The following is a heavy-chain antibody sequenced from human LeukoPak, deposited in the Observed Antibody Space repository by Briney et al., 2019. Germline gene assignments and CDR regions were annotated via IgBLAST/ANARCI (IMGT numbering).Heavy chain of an antibody. CDR1: GGSFSGYY. CDR2: INHSGST. J-gene: IGHJ4*02. Sequence: PSETLSLTCAVYGGSFSGYYWSWIRQPPGKGLEWIGEINHSGSTNYNPSLKSRVTISVDTSKNQFSLKLSSVTAADTAVYYCARGGILWWSPIIPFDYWGQGTLVTVSS. V-gene: IGHV4-34*01. CDR3: ARGGILWWSPIIPFDY. D-gene: IGHD2-21*01.